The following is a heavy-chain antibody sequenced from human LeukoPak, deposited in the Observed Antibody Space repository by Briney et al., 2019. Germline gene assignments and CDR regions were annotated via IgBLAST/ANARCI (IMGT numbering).Heavy chain of an antibody. Sequence: ASVKVSCKASGYTFTSYAITWVRQAPGQGLEWMGWISAYNGNTKYGQRLQGRVTMTTDTSTSTAYMELRSLRSDDTAVYYCARGPIIDIAIVPAADEYYYMDVWGKGTTVTVSS. J-gene: IGHJ6*03. CDR1: GYTFTSYA. D-gene: IGHD2-2*01. CDR2: ISAYNGNT. CDR3: ARGPIIDIAIVPAADEYYYMDV. V-gene: IGHV1-18*01.